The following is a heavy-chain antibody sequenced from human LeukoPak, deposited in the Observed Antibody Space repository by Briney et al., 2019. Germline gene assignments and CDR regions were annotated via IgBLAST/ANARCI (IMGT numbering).Heavy chain of an antibody. J-gene: IGHJ4*02. Sequence: PGGSLRLSCAASGFTFSSHWMHWVRQAPGKGLVWVSRINIDGSSISYADSVEGRFTISRDNAKNTLYLQMNSLRAEDTAVYYCARSWDVDYWGQGTLVAVSS. CDR3: ARSWDVDY. CDR1: GFTFSSHW. V-gene: IGHV3-74*01. D-gene: IGHD1-26*01. CDR2: INIDGSSI.